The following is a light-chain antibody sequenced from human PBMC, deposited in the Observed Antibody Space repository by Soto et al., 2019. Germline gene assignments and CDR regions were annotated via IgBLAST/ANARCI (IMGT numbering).Light chain of an antibody. CDR3: QQRINWPLT. CDR2: DAV. V-gene: IGKV3-11*01. Sequence: VLTQSPATLSVSPGERATLSCRASQSISTYLAWYQQKPGQAPRLLIYDAVNRATGIPARFSGSGSGTDFTLIIDSLAPEDFAVYYCQQRINWPLTFGGGTRVEIK. CDR1: QSISTY. J-gene: IGKJ4*01.